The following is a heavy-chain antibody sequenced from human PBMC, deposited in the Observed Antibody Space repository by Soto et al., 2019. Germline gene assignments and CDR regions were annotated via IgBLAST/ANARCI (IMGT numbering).Heavy chain of an antibody. V-gene: IGHV3-23*01. CDR2: ISGSGGST. J-gene: IGHJ4*02. Sequence: EVQLLESGGGLVQPGGSLRLSCAASGFTFSSYAMSWVRQAPGKGLEWVSAISGSGGSTYYADSVKGRFTISRDNSKNTLYLQMNSLKAENTAVNYCARSRLNSGRCFDYWGQGTLVTVSS. CDR3: ARSRLNSGRCFDY. CDR1: GFTFSSYA. D-gene: IGHD6-19*01.